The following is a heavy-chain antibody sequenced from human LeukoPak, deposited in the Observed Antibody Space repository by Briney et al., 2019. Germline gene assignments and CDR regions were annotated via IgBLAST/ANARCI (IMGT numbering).Heavy chain of an antibody. CDR2: TRYDGSKK. D-gene: IGHD2-8*02. CDR1: GFTFSTSG. J-gene: IGHJ4*02. CDR3: AKDFYWAFDY. Sequence: GGSLRLSCAASGFTFSTSGMHWVRQAPGKGLEWLAFTRYDGSKKYYADSVKGRFTISRDISKNTVYLQMNSLRVEDTAVYYCAKDFYWAFDYWGQGTLVTVSS. V-gene: IGHV3-30*02.